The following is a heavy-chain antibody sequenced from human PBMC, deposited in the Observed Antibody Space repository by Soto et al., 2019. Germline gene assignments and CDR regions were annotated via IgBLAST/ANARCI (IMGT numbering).Heavy chain of an antibody. CDR2: IIPIFGTA. CDR1: GGTFSSYA. J-gene: IGHJ6*02. Sequence: ASVKVSCKASGGTFSSYAISWVRQGPGQGLEWMGGIIPIFGTANYAQKFQGRVTITADESTSTAYMELSSLRSEDTAVYYCARRHKRAYVEMATIVPDYYYYGMDVWGQGTTVTVSS. V-gene: IGHV1-69*13. CDR3: ARRHKRAYVEMATIVPDYYYYGMDV. D-gene: IGHD5-12*01.